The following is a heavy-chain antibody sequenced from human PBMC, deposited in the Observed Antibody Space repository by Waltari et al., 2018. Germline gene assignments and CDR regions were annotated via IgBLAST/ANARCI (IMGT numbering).Heavy chain of an antibody. J-gene: IGHJ1*01. V-gene: IGHV3-23*01. CDR3: AKPFYNWDDPLHS. D-gene: IGHD1-20*01. CDR2: ISVIEAT. CDR1: GFTSVTHA. Sequence: EVQLLESGGGLVQPGGSLRLPCQASGFTSVTHAINWVRQAPGTWLEWVSFISVIEATYYADSVKGRFTISRDYSDNTVYLQMDSLRADDTAVYFCAKPFYNWDDPLHSWGQGTPVTVSS.